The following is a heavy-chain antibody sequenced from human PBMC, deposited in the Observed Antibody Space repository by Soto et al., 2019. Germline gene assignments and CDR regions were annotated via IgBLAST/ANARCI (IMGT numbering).Heavy chain of an antibody. CDR2: MNPNSGNT. CDR1: GYTFTSYD. D-gene: IGHD3-3*01. V-gene: IGHV1-8*01. Sequence: ASVKVSCKASGYTFTSYDINWVRQATGQGLEWMGWMNPNSGNTGYAKKFQGRVTMTRNTSISTAYMELSSLRSEDTAVYYCARASPNYDFWSGYLYYYYGMDVWGQGTTVTVSS. J-gene: IGHJ6*02. CDR3: ARASPNYDFWSGYLYYYYGMDV.